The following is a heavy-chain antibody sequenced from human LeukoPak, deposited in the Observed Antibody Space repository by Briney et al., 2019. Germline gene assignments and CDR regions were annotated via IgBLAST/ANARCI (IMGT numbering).Heavy chain of an antibody. D-gene: IGHD1-26*01. CDR2: ISTNGGTT. CDR1: GFTFSSYA. J-gene: IGHJ6*03. Sequence: GGSLRLSCAASGFTFSSYAMHWVRQAPGKGLEYVSAISTNGGTTYYANSVKGRFTISRDNSKFTLYLQMGSLRAEDMAVYYCARVLGGYYYYYMDVWGKGTTVTVSS. V-gene: IGHV3-64*01. CDR3: ARVLGGYYYYYMDV.